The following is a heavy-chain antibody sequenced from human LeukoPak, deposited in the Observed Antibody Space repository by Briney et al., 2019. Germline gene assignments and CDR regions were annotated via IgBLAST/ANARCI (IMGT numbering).Heavy chain of an antibody. D-gene: IGHD3-22*01. CDR2: INHSGST. CDR3: ASRFHYDDSSGPDY. J-gene: IGHJ4*02. CDR1: GGSFSGYY. Sequence: PSETLSLTCAVYGGSFSGYYWSWIRQPPGKGLEWIGEINHSGSTNYNPSLKSRVTLSVDTSKNQFSLKLSSVTAADTAVYYCASRFHYDDSSGPDYWGQGTLVTVSS. V-gene: IGHV4-34*01.